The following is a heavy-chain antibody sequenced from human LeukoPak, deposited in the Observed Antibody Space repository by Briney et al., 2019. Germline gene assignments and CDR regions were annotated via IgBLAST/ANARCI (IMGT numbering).Heavy chain of an antibody. D-gene: IGHD5-18*01. J-gene: IGHJ4*02. CDR3: AGGENNYGYYYFDY. V-gene: IGHV3-21*01. CDR1: GFTFSSYS. CDR2: ISSSSSYI. Sequence: PVGSLRLSCAASGFTFSSYSMNWVRQAPGKGLEWISSISSSSSYIYYADSVKGRFTISRDNAKNSLYLQMNSLRAEDTAVYYCAGGENNYGYYYFDYWGQGTLVTVSS.